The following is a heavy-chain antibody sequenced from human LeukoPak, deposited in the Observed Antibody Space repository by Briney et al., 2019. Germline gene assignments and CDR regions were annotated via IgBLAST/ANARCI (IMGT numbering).Heavy chain of an antibody. CDR3: ARDGELLWFGELIY. D-gene: IGHD3-10*01. Sequence: ASVQVSCKASGGTFSSYAISWVRQAPGQGLEWMGGIIPIFGTANYAQKLQGRVTMTTDTSTSTAYMELRSLRSDDTAVYYCARDGELLWFGELIYWGQGTLVTVSS. V-gene: IGHV1-69*05. J-gene: IGHJ4*02. CDR2: IIPIFGTA. CDR1: GGTFSSYA.